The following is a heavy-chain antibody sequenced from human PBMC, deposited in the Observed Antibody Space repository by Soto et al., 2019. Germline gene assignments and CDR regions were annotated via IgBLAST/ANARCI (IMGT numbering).Heavy chain of an antibody. D-gene: IGHD3-3*01. CDR2: IIPIFGTA. V-gene: IGHV1-69*13. CDR1: GGTFSSYA. Sequence: SVKVSCKASGGTFSSYAISWVRQAPGQGLEWMGGIIPIFGTANYAQKFQGRVTITADESTSTAYMELSSLRSEDTAVYYCARDRRGLRFLEWLLNHDAFDIWGQGTMVTVSS. CDR3: ARDRRGLRFLEWLLNHDAFDI. J-gene: IGHJ3*02.